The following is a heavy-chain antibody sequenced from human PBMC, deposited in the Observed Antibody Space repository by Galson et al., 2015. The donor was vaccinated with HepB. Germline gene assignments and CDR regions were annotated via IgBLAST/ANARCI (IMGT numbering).Heavy chain of an antibody. CDR1: GFTFSSYS. V-gene: IGHV3-48*02. D-gene: IGHD3-22*01. CDR3: ARVSYYYDNYSFQH. Sequence: SLRLSCAASGFTFSSYSMNWVRQAPGKGLEWVSYISSSSTIYYADSVKGRFTISRDNAKNSLYLQMNSLRDEDTAVYYCARVSYYYDNYSFQHWGQGTLVTVSS. J-gene: IGHJ1*01. CDR2: ISSSSTI.